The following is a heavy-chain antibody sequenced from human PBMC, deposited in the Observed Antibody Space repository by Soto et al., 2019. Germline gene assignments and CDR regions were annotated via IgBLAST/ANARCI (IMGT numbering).Heavy chain of an antibody. CDR2: ISSSSSTI. V-gene: IGHV3-48*02. Sequence: GGSLRLSCAASGFTFSSYSMNWVRQAPGKGLEWVSYISSSSSTIYYADSVKGRFTISRDNAKNSLYLQMNSLRDEDTAVYYCARDGIAVERPLYGMDVWGQGTTVTVSS. CDR3: ARDGIAVERPLYGMDV. CDR1: GFTFSSYS. J-gene: IGHJ6*02. D-gene: IGHD6-19*01.